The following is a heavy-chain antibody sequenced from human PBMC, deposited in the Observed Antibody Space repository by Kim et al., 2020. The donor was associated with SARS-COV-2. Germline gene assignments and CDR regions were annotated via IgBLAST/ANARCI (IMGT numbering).Heavy chain of an antibody. Sequence: TYHNPSSKSRATISVDRSKNQFSLTLTSVTAADTAVYYCTRGPYSDYFDYWGQGTLVTVSS. J-gene: IGHJ4*02. D-gene: IGHD4-4*01. CDR2: T. V-gene: IGHV4-30-2*01. CDR3: TRGPYSDYFDY.